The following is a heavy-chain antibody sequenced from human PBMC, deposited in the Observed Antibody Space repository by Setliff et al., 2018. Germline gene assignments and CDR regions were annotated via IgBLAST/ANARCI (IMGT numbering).Heavy chain of an antibody. D-gene: IGHD6-19*01. J-gene: IGHJ3*02. CDR2: IWDDGSRT. CDR3: IRDTSGRDAFDI. Sequence: LRLSCAASGFTFSTYRMHWVRQAPGKGLEWVAVIWDDGSRTYYADSVKGRSTISRDNSQNTMYLQMNSLRAEDTAVYYCIRDTSGRDAFDIWGQGTMVTVSS. CDR1: GFTFSTYR. V-gene: IGHV3-33*08.